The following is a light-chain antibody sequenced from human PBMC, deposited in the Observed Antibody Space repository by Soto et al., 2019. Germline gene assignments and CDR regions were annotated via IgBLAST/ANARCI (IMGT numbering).Light chain of an antibody. J-gene: IGKJ1*01. CDR2: GAS. V-gene: IGKV3-20*01. Sequence: EIVLTQSPGTLSLSPGKRATLSCRASQSISSSYLAWYQQRPGQAPRLLIYGASSRATGIPDRFSGSGAGTEFTLTISRLELEDFAVYYCQQYGSLSWTFGEGTKVEIK. CDR3: QQYGSLSWT. CDR1: QSISSSY.